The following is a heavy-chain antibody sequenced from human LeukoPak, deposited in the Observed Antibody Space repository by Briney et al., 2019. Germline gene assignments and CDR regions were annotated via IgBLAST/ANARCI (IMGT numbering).Heavy chain of an antibody. D-gene: IGHD5-24*01. CDR1: GFTFSDYY. Sequence: GGSLRLSCAASGFTFSDYYMSWIRQAPGKGLEWVSYISSSGSTIYYADSVKGRFTISRDNAKNSLYLQMNSLRAEDTAVYYCAREGRDGYNYQGYFDYWGQGTLVTVSS. V-gene: IGHV3-11*04. CDR3: AREGRDGYNYQGYFDY. CDR2: ISSSGSTI. J-gene: IGHJ4*02.